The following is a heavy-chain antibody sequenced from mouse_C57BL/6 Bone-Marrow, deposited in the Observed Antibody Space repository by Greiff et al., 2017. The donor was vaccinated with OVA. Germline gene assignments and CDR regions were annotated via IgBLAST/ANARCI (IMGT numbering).Heavy chain of an antibody. CDR3: AREDSSYWYFDV. CDR1: GYAFSSYW. J-gene: IGHJ1*03. D-gene: IGHD1-1*01. CDR2: FYPGDGDT. V-gene: IGHV1-80*01. Sequence: QVQLQQSGAELVKPGASVKISCKASGYAFSSYWMNWVKQRPGKGLEWIGQFYPGDGDTNYNGKFKGKATLTADKSSSTAYMQLSSLTSEDSAVYFCAREDSSYWYFDVWGTGTTVTVSS.